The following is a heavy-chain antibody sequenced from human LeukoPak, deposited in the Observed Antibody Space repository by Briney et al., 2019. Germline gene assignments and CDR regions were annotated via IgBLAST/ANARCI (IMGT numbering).Heavy chain of an antibody. V-gene: IGHV4-59*01. CDR2: IHHSRST. Sequence: SETLSLTCTVSGGSIRSYSWSWIRQPPGSGLEWIGYIHHSRSTNYNPSLKSRVTVSVDTSKNQFSLILSSVTAADTAMYYCARVKESSGGRMISGRFLDYKYYYMDVWGKGTTVTVSS. D-gene: IGHD2-15*01. J-gene: IGHJ6*03. CDR1: GGSIRSYS. CDR3: ARVKESSGGRMISGRFLDYKYYYMDV.